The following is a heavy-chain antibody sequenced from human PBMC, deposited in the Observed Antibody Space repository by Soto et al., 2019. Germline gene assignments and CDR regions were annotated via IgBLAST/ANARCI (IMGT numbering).Heavy chain of an antibody. D-gene: IGHD5-12*01. CDR1: GGTFSSYA. CDR3: ARLINRLYGYDRDY. Sequence: ASVKVSCKASGGTFSSYAISWVRQAPGQGLEWMGGIIPIFGTANYAQKFQGRVTITADESTSTAYMELSSLRSEDTAVYYCARLINRLYGYDRDYWGQGTLVTVSS. J-gene: IGHJ4*02. V-gene: IGHV1-69*13. CDR2: IIPIFGTA.